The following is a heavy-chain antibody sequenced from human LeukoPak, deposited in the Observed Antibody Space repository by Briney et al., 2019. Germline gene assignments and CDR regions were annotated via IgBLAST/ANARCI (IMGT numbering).Heavy chain of an antibody. J-gene: IGHJ4*02. V-gene: IGHV3-23*01. CDR3: AKALPYGSGSYYKISYYFDY. D-gene: IGHD3-10*01. CDR2: ISGSGGST. Sequence: VGSLRLSCAASGFTFSSYAMSWVRQAPGKGLEWVSAISGSGGSTYYADSVKGRFTISRDNSKNTLYLQMNSLRAEDTAVYYCAKALPYGSGSYYKISYYFDYWGQGTLVTASS. CDR1: GFTFSSYA.